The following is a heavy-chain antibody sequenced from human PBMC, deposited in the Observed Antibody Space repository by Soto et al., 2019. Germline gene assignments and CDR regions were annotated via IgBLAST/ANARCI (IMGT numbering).Heavy chain of an antibody. D-gene: IGHD3-3*01. Sequence: GGALRLSCAASGFTFSRYSMNWVRQAPGKGLEWVSYISSSSSTIYYADSVKGRFTVSRDNAKNSLYLQMNSLRTEDTAVYYCARALDFWSAYFDYWGQGSLVTVSS. CDR3: ARALDFWSAYFDY. CDR2: ISSSSSTI. J-gene: IGHJ4*02. V-gene: IGHV3-48*01. CDR1: GFTFSRYS.